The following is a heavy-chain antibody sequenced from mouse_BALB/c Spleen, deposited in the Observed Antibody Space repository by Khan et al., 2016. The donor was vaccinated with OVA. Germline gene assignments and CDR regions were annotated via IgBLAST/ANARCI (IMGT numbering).Heavy chain of an antibody. CDR1: GFTFIDYG. CDR2: ISSVAYSI. CDR3: ARGGFAY. V-gene: IGHV5-15*02. J-gene: IGHJ3*01. Sequence: EVELVESGGGLVQPGGSRKLSCAASGFTFIDYGMAWVRQTPGKGPEWIEFISSVAYSIYYADTVTGRSTISRENAKNTLYLEMSSLRSDDTAMYYGARGGFAYWGQGTLVTVSA.